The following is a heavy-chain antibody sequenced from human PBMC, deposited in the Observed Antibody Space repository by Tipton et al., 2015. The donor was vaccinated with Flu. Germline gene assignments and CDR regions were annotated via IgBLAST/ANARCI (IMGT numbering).Heavy chain of an antibody. Sequence: TLSLTCAVYDGSFSSHYWSWIRQPPGKGLEWIGEINPSGSTNYNPSLKSRVTISGDTSKNQVSLKLSSVTAADTAVYYCAAHCSGGSCSHAFDIWGQGTMVTVSS. CDR2: INPSGST. J-gene: IGHJ3*02. CDR3: AAHCSGGSCSHAFDI. V-gene: IGHV4-34*01. CDR1: DGSFSSHY. D-gene: IGHD2-15*01.